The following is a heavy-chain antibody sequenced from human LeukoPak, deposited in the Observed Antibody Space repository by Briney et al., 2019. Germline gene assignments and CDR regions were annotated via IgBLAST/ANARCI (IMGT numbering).Heavy chain of an antibody. J-gene: IGHJ3*02. Sequence: GGSLRLSCAASGFTFSSYWMHWVPQAPGKGLVWVSRINSDGSSPSYADSVKGRFTISRDNAKNTLYLQMNSLRAEDTAVYYCARDLVGSGWYFGDAFDIWGQGTMVTVSS. CDR3: ARDLVGSGWYFGDAFDI. CDR2: INSDGSSP. CDR1: GFTFSSYW. D-gene: IGHD6-19*01. V-gene: IGHV3-74*01.